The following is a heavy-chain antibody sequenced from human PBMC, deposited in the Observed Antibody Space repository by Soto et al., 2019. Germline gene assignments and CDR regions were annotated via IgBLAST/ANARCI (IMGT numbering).Heavy chain of an antibody. D-gene: IGHD5-12*01. J-gene: IGHJ5*01. Sequence: EVQLVESGGGLVKPGGSLRLSCAASGFTFSSYSMNWVRQAPGKGLEWVSSISSSTNYIYYADSVKGRFTISRDNAKNSLYLQINSLRAEDTAVYYCARDRRDGYNFDYCGHGTLVTVSA. CDR1: GFTFSSYS. CDR3: ARDRRDGYNFDY. V-gene: IGHV3-21*01. CDR2: ISSSTNYI.